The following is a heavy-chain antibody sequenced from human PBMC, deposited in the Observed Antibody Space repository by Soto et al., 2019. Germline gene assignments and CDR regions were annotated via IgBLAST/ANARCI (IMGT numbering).Heavy chain of an antibody. V-gene: IGHV1-2*02. CDR1: GYTPIDHF. D-gene: IGHD5-18*01. CDR3: ARQLDTTMLTDY. Sequence: ASVKGSCKASGYTPIDHFIQWARQAPGQGLEWMGWINPNSGDTSYAQKFQGRVTMTRDTSINTAYMDLSRLRSDDTAIYYCARQLDTTMLTDYWGQGNMVTVSS. J-gene: IGHJ4*02. CDR2: INPNSGDT.